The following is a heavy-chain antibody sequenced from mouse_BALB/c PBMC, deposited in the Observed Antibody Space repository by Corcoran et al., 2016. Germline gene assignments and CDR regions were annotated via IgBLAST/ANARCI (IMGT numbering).Heavy chain of an antibody. J-gene: IGHJ4*01. Sequence: DVKLQEAGPGLVKPSQSLSLTCSVTGYYITSGYYWNWIRQFPGNKLEWMGYISYDGSNNYNPSLKNRISITRDTSKNQFFLKLNSVTTEDTATYYCARLLLRYYAMDYWCQGTSVTFSS. CDR1: GYYITSGYY. CDR2: ISYDGSN. D-gene: IGHD1-1*01. V-gene: IGHV3-6*02. CDR3: ARLLLRYYAMDY.